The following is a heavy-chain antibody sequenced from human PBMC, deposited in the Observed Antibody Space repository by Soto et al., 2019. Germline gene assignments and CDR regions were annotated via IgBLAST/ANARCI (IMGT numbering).Heavy chain of an antibody. CDR2: VKPHRDAT. D-gene: IGHD1-26*01. CDR3: ATAIGSASSCYLYFDS. Sequence: ASLKCSCKASGQTNRDNHFSWVRHASGQGLERMGWVKPHRDATGYTQMCKGLDTMTRTNSRSTADMALSSVRFKDTAIYYCATAIGSASSCYLYFDSWGQGTLVTMSS. J-gene: IGHJ4*02. V-gene: IGHV1-8*01. CDR1: GQTNRDNH.